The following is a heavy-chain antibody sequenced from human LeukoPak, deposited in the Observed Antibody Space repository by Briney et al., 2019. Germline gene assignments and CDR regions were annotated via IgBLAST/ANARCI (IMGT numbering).Heavy chain of an antibody. CDR2: IYVTEST. J-gene: IGHJ4*02. CDR3: ATGITMIVLPH. CDR1: GDSVSSGKYY. V-gene: IGHV4-61*02. D-gene: IGHD3-22*01. Sequence: PSETLSLTCTVSGDSVSSGKYYWSWVRQPAGKGLEWIGLIYVTESTNYNPSLESRVTISVDTSKNQFSLRLTSVTAADTAMYYCATGITMIVLPHWGQGILVTVSS.